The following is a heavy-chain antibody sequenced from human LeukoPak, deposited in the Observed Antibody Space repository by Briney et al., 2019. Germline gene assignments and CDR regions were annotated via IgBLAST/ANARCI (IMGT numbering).Heavy chain of an antibody. D-gene: IGHD6-13*01. CDR3: ARLARFSWGRADAFDI. V-gene: IGHV4-34*01. J-gene: IGHJ3*02. Sequence: SETLSLTCAVYGGSVSGYYWSWIRQRPGKGLEWSGEINHCGSTNCGPSVKGPVRITVDTTKTQFSLKLSSVTVTDAAVYYCARLARFSWGRADAFDIWGQGTMVTVSS. CDR2: INHCGST. CDR1: GGSVSGYY.